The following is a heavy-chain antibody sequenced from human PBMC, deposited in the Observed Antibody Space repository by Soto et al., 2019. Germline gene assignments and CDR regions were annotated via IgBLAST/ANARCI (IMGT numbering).Heavy chain of an antibody. Sequence: PSQTLSLTGVISGDSVSSNSAACNWIRPSPSRGLEWLGRTYYRSRWYYDYAVSVKSRITVNPDTSKNQFSLQRTSVTPEDTAVYYCAGTTSHYWYYMDVWGKGTTVTVSS. V-gene: IGHV6-1*01. CDR3: AGTTSHYWYYMDV. D-gene: IGHD1-7*01. CDR2: TYYRSRWYY. CDR1: GDSVSSNSAA. J-gene: IGHJ6*03.